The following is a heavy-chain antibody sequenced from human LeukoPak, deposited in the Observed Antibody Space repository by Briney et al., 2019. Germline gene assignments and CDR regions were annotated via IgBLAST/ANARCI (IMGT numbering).Heavy chain of an antibody. D-gene: IGHD5-18*01. Sequence: PGESLRISCKGSRYSFTSFWISWVRQMTGKGLEWIGRIDPSDSYTKYSPPFQGHVTISADKSISTAYLQWSSLKASDTAIYYCARQLSGYNDGFDYWGEGSLVTVSS. CDR2: IDPSDSYT. CDR1: RYSFTSFW. J-gene: IGHJ4*02. V-gene: IGHV5-10-1*01. CDR3: ARQLSGYNDGFDY.